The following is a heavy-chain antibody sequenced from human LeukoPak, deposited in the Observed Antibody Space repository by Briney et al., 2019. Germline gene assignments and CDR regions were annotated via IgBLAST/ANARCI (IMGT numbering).Heavy chain of an antibody. CDR3: AKSSIGPPFYGMDV. Sequence: PGGSLRLSCAASGFTFSSYAMSWVRQAPGKGLEWVSAISGSGGSTYYADSVKGRFTISRDNSKNTLYLQMNSLRAEDTAVYYCAKSSIGPPFYGMDVWGLGTTVTVSS. CDR2: ISGSGGST. D-gene: IGHD2/OR15-2a*01. CDR1: GFTFSSYA. J-gene: IGHJ6*02. V-gene: IGHV3-23*01.